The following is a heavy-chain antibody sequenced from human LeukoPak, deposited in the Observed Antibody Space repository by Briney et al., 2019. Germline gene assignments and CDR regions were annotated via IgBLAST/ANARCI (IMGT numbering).Heavy chain of an antibody. CDR1: GFSFGDYG. D-gene: IGHD3-10*01. Sequence: GGSLRLSCAASGFSFGDYGMHWVRQAPGKGLEWVASIWYDGSNQYYGDSVKGRFTISRDNSKNTLHLQMNSLRAEDTAVYYCARNPIRGSYYFDHWGQGTLVTVSS. CDR2: IWYDGSNQ. CDR3: ARNPIRGSYYFDH. V-gene: IGHV3-33*01. J-gene: IGHJ4*02.